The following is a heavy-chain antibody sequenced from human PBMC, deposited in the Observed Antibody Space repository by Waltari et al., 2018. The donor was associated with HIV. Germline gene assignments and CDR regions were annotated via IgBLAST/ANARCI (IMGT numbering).Heavy chain of an antibody. J-gene: IGHJ6*02. V-gene: IGHV1-18*01. Sequence: QVQLVQSGVEVKKPGASVTVSCKASGYTFPHYGTSCGRQAPGQGLEWMGWISTYDTNTNYAQKLQDRVTLTTDTSTGTAYMELASLRSDDTAVYYCARDRWFGESHYYYYYGMDVWGQGTTVTVSS. CDR1: GYTFPHYG. D-gene: IGHD3-10*01. CDR2: ISTYDTNT. CDR3: ARDRWFGESHYYYYYGMDV.